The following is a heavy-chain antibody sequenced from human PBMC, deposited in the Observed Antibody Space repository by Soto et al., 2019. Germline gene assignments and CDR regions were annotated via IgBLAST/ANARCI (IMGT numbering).Heavy chain of an antibody. D-gene: IGHD3-3*01. CDR3: ARGGSYYDFWSAVADWFDP. Sequence: SETLSLTCTVSGGSISSYYWSWIRQPPGKGLEWIGYIYYSGSTNYNPSLKSRVTISVDTSKNQFSLKLSSVTAADTAVYYCARGGSYYDFWSAVADWFDPWGQGTLVTVS. CDR2: IYYSGST. J-gene: IGHJ5*02. CDR1: GGSISSYY. V-gene: IGHV4-59*08.